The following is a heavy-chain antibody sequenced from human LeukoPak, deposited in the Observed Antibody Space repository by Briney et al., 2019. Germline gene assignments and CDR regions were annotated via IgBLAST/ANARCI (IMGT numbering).Heavy chain of an antibody. CDR1: GGSISSSSYY. J-gene: IGHJ4*02. V-gene: IGHV4-39*07. D-gene: IGHD5-24*01. Sequence: PSETLSLTCTVSGGSISSSSYYWGWIRQPPGKGLEWIGSIYYSGSTYYNPSLKSRVTISVDTSKNQFSLKLSSVTAADTAVYYCARKDGYNRKPFDYWGQGTLVTVSS. CDR2: IYYSGST. CDR3: ARKDGYNRKPFDY.